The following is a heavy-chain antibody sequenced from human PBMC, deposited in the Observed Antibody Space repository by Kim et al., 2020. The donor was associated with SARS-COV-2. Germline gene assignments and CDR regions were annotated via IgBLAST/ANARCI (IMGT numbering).Heavy chain of an antibody. Sequence: GGSLRLSCAASGFTFSSYAMNWVRQAPGKGLEWVSGISGGGTTYYADSVKGRFTISRDNSKNTLYLQMNSLRGEDTAVYYCASKHSSGWYFDYWGQGALVTVSS. D-gene: IGHD6-19*01. CDR1: GFTFSSYA. CDR3: ASKHSSGWYFDY. CDR2: ISGGGTT. J-gene: IGHJ4*02. V-gene: IGHV3-23*01.